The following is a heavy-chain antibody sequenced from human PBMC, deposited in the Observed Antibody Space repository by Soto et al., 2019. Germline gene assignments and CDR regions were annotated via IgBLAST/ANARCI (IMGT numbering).Heavy chain of an antibody. D-gene: IGHD5-18*01. CDR2: ISWNDER. V-gene: IGHV2-5*01. Sequence: QITLKESGPTLVKPTQTLTLACTVSGFSLTTHEVGVGWIRQPPGKALEWLAFISWNDERRYSPSLKRRLTITKDTSKNQVVLTMANVDPADTGTYFCAHRPPNYSTAWLAFDFWGQGTTVAVSS. CDR3: AHRPPNYSTAWLAFDF. J-gene: IGHJ3*01. CDR1: GFSLTTHEVG.